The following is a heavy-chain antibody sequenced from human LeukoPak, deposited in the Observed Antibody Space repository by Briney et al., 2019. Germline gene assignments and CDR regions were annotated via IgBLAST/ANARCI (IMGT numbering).Heavy chain of an antibody. J-gene: IGHJ4*02. Sequence: TGGSLRLSCAASGFTFSSYGMHWVRQAPGKGLEWVAVIWYDGSNKYYADSVKGRFTISRDNSKNTLYLQMNSLRAEDTAVYYCATGATKDGHLGYWGQGTLVTVSS. D-gene: IGHD1-26*01. V-gene: IGHV3-33*01. CDR1: GFTFSSYG. CDR2: IWYDGSNK. CDR3: ATGATKDGHLGY.